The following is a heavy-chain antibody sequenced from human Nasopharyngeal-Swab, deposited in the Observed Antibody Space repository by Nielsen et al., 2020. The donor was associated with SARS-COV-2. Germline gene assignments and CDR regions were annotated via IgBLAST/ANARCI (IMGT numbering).Heavy chain of an antibody. V-gene: IGHV4-4*07. CDR2: IYTSGST. CDR1: GGSISSYY. CDR3: ARGSLAAIPRSSWYFDY. D-gene: IGHD6-13*01. Sequence: SETLSLICTVSGGSISSYYWTWIRQPAGKGLEWIGRIYTSGSTNYNPSLKSRVSMSVDTSKNQFSLKLSSATAADMAVYYCARGSLAAIPRSSWYFDYWGQGTLVTVSS. J-gene: IGHJ4*02.